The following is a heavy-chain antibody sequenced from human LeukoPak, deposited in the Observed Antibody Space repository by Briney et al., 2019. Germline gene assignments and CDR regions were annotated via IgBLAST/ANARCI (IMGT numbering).Heavy chain of an antibody. V-gene: IGHV4-31*03. CDR2: IYNSGNT. Sequence: TLSLTRTVSGGSISSGGYYWTWIRQHPGQGLEWIGYIYNSGNTYYNPSLKTRVTISVDTSKDQFSLKLSSVTAADTAMYYCARSYSSSKGIDYWGQGTLVTVSS. J-gene: IGHJ4*02. D-gene: IGHD6-13*01. CDR1: GGSISSGGYY. CDR3: ARSYSSSKGIDY.